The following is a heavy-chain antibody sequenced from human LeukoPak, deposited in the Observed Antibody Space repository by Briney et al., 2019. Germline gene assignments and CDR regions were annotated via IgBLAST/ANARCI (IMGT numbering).Heavy chain of an antibody. CDR3: ARRSGYSFDYYYYMDV. V-gene: IGHV4-4*09. CDR2: IHTSGST. Sequence: SETLSLTCTVSGGSISSYYWSWIRQPPGKGLEWIGYIHTSGSTNYNPSLKSRVTISVDTSKNQFSLKLSSVTAADTAVYYCARRSGYSFDYYYYMDVWSKGTTVTVSS. J-gene: IGHJ6*03. D-gene: IGHD5-18*01. CDR1: GGSISSYY.